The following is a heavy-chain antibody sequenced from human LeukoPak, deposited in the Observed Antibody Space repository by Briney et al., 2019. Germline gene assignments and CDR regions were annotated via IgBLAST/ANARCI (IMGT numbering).Heavy chain of an antibody. Sequence: GGSLRLSCAASGFTFSSYGMHWVRQAPGKGLEWVAVISYDGINKYYTGSVKGRFTISRDNSKNTLYLHMNSLRAEDTAVYFCAKGAGVHDAFDIWGQGTMVTVSS. J-gene: IGHJ3*02. CDR3: AKGAGVHDAFDI. D-gene: IGHD6-19*01. CDR2: ISYDGINK. CDR1: GFTFSSYG. V-gene: IGHV3-30*18.